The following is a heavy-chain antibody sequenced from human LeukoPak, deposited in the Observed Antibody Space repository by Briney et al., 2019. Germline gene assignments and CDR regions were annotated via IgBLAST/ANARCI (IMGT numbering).Heavy chain of an antibody. J-gene: IGHJ6*02. CDR3: ARGFPSCSSTSCYRGYYYYGMDV. D-gene: IGHD2-2*02. CDR2: IYYSGST. V-gene: IGHV4-59*12. CDR1: GGSISSYY. Sequence: SETLSLTCTVSGGSISSYYWSWIRQPPGKGLEWIGYIYYSGSTNYNPSLKSRVTISVDTSKNQFSLKLSSVTAADTAVYYCARGFPSCSSTSCYRGYYYYGMDVWGQGTTVTVSS.